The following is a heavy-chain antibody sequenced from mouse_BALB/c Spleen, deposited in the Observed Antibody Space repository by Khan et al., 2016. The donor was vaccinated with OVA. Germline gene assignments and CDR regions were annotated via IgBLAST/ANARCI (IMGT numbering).Heavy chain of an antibody. CDR2: ISTYYGHA. CDR3: TRGGGGNRFAY. V-gene: IGHV1S137*01. J-gene: IGHJ3*01. CDR1: GYTFTDFT. Sequence: QVRLQQSGAELVRPGVSVKISCKGSGYTFTDFTLHWVKQSHAMSLEWIGVISTYYGHATYNQKFKDKATMTVDKSSSTAYMELARLTSEDSAIXCCTRGGGGNRFAYWGQGTLVTVSA.